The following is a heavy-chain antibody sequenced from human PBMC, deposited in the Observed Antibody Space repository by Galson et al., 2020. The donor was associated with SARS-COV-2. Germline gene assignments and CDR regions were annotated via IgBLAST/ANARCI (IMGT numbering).Heavy chain of an antibody. J-gene: IGHJ4*02. CDR1: GFTFSSYG. D-gene: IGHD6-19*01. CDR3: ARDPAVAEPVDY. CDR2: IWYDGSNK. V-gene: IGHV3-33*01. Sequence: GESLKISCAASGFTFSSYGMHWVRQAPGKGLEWVAVIWYDGSNKYYADSVKGRFTISRDNSKNTLYLQMNGLRAEDTAVYYCARDPAVAEPVDYWGQGTVGTVAS.